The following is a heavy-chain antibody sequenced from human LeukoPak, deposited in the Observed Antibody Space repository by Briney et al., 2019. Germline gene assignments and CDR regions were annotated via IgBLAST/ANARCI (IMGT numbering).Heavy chain of an antibody. D-gene: IGHD3-10*01. V-gene: IGHV3-21*01. CDR1: GFTFNNYT. Sequence: GGSLRLSCAASGFTFNNYTMNWVRQAPGKGLEWVSSISSSSSYIYYAESVKGRFTISRDNAKNSLYLQMNSLRAEDTAVYYCARGRITMVRGLISNYFDYWGQGTLVTVSS. J-gene: IGHJ4*02. CDR3: ARGRITMVRGLISNYFDY. CDR2: ISSSSSYI.